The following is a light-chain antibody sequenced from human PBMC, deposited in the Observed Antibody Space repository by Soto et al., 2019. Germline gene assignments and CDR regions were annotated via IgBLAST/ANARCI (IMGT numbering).Light chain of an antibody. J-gene: IGKJ4*01. Sequence: DIEMTQSPSSESASVGDTVTITCRASHYISSWLAWYQQKPGKAPKLLIYAASNLESGVPSRFSGSGSGTDFTLSISSLQSEDFATYYCQQTNNFPLTFGGGTKVDIK. V-gene: IGKV1-12*01. CDR2: AAS. CDR3: QQTNNFPLT. CDR1: HYISSW.